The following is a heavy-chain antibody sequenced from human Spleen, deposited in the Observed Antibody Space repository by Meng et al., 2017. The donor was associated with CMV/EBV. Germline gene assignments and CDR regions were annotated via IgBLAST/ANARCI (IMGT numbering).Heavy chain of an antibody. J-gene: IGHJ6*02. CDR1: GGSISSYY. D-gene: IGHD6-13*01. V-gene: IGHV4-39*07. CDR2: IYYSGNT. Sequence: SETLSLTCTVSGGSISSYYGGWIRQPPGKGLEWIGNIYYSGNTYYNPSLKSRVTISVDTSKNQFSLKLSSVTAADTAVYYCARGAGTAAAEDYYYYGMDVWGQGTTVTVSS. CDR3: ARGAGTAAAEDYYYYGMDV.